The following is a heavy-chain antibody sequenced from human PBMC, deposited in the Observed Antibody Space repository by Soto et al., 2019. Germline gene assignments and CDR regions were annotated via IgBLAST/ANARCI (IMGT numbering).Heavy chain of an antibody. CDR2: VNHSGST. CDR1: GGSFSGYY. D-gene: IGHD3-10*01. CDR3: ARKYLPYYGSGSPYGMDV. J-gene: IGHJ6*02. V-gene: IGHV4-34*01. Sequence: QVQLQQWGAGLLKPSETLSLTCGVYGGSFSGYYWSWIRQPPGKGLEWIGEVNHSGSTNYNPSLKGRVPISVGKFQNQFSLKLSSVTAADTALYYCARKYLPYYGSGSPYGMDVWGQVTTVTVSS.